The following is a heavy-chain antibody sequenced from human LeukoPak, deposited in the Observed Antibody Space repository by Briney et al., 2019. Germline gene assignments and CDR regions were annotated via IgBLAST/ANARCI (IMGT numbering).Heavy chain of an antibody. D-gene: IGHD2/OR15-2a*01. CDR2: INPNSGGT. CDR3: ARGAFPTLLYFDY. Sequence: GASVKVSCKASGHTFTGYYMHWVRQAPGQGLEWMGWINPNSGGTNYAQKFQGRVTMTRDTSISTAYMELSRLRSDDTAVYYCARGAFPTLLYFDYWGQGTLVTVSS. J-gene: IGHJ4*02. CDR1: GHTFTGYY. V-gene: IGHV1-2*02.